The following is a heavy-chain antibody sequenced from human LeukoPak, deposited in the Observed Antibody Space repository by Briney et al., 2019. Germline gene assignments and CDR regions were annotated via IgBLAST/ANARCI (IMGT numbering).Heavy chain of an antibody. CDR1: GYSISSSNW. V-gene: IGHV4-28*01. Sequence: PSDTLSLTCAVSGYSISSSNWWGWIRQPPGKGLEWIGYIYYSGSTYYNPSLKSRVTMSVDTSKNPFSLKLSSVTAVDTAVYYCARKRSYGSGSYGNWFDPWGQGTLVTVSS. CDR3: ARKRSYGSGSYGNWFDP. J-gene: IGHJ5*02. D-gene: IGHD3-10*01. CDR2: IYYSGST.